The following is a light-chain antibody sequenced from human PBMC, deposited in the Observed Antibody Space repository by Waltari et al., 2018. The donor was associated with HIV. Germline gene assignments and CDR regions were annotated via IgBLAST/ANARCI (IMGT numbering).Light chain of an antibody. Sequence: SYELTQPPSVSVSPGQTARITCSGDALPKQYAYWYQQRPGQAPVLVIYKDTERPSGIPERFSGSNSGNTATLTISGTQAMDGADYYCQAWDSSTAQFGGGTKLTVL. CDR1: ALPKQY. CDR3: QAWDSSTAQ. V-gene: IGLV3-1*01. J-gene: IGLJ2*01. CDR2: KDT.